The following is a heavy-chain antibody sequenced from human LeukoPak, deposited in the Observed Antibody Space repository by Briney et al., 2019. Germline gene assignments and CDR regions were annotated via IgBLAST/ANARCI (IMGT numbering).Heavy chain of an antibody. J-gene: IGHJ5*02. CDR3: ARVIVGWFDP. CDR1: GGSVSSGSYY. D-gene: IGHD2-15*01. Sequence: SETLSLTCTVSGGSVSSGSYYWSWIRQPPGTGLEWIGYIYYSGSTNYNPSLKSRVTISVDTSKNQFSLKLSSVTAADTAVYYCARVIVGWFDPWGQGTLVTVSS. V-gene: IGHV4-61*01. CDR2: IYYSGST.